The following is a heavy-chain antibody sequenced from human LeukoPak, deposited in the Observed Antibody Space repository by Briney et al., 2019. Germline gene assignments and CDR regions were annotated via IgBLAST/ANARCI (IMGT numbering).Heavy chain of an antibody. V-gene: IGHV3-30*04. D-gene: IGHD3-10*01. Sequence: GGSLRLSCAASGFTFSSYAVHWVRQAPGKGLEWVAVISYDGSNKYYADSVKGRFTISRDNSKNTLYLQMNSLRAEDTAVYYCARERLWFGELLFYFDYWGQGTLVTVSS. CDR2: ISYDGSNK. J-gene: IGHJ4*02. CDR3: ARERLWFGELLFYFDY. CDR1: GFTFSSYA.